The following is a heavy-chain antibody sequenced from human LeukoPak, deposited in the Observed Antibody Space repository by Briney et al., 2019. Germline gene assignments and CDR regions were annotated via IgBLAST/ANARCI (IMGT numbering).Heavy chain of an antibody. CDR3: ARDQTPFY. Sequence: GGSLRLSCAASGFTFSSYGMHWVRQAPGKGLEWVAFIRYDGSNKYYADSVKGRFTISRDNSKSTLYLQMNSLRDEDTAVYYCARDQTPFYWGQGSLVTVSS. CDR1: GFTFSSYG. V-gene: IGHV3-30*02. D-gene: IGHD2-15*01. J-gene: IGHJ4*02. CDR2: IRYDGSNK.